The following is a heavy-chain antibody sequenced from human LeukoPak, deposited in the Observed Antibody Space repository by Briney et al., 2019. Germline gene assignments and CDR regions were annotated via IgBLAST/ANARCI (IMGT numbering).Heavy chain of an antibody. CDR1: GGSISSSSYY. Sequence: SETLSLTCTVSGGSISSSSYYWGWIRQPPGKGLEWIGRIYTSGSTNYNPSLKSRVTMSVDTSKNQFSLKLSSVTAADTAVYYCARAGHKYSSSWYARGYYYYMDVWGKGTTVTTSS. CDR2: IYTSGST. J-gene: IGHJ6*03. CDR3: ARAGHKYSSSWYARGYYYYMDV. V-gene: IGHV4-39*07. D-gene: IGHD6-13*01.